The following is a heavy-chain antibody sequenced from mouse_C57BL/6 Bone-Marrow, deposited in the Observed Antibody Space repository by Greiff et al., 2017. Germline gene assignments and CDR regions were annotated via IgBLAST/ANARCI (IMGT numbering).Heavy chain of an antibody. V-gene: IGHV5-4*01. CDR3: ARDDSFDY. D-gene: IGHD2-12*01. J-gene: IGHJ2*01. CDR1: GFTFSSYA. Sequence: EVKLMESGGGLVKPGGSLKLSCAASGFTFSSYAMSWVRQTPEKRLEWVATISDGGSYTYYPDNVKGRFTISRDNAKNNLYLQMSHLKSEDTAMYYCARDDSFDYRGQGTTLTVSS. CDR2: ISDGGSYT.